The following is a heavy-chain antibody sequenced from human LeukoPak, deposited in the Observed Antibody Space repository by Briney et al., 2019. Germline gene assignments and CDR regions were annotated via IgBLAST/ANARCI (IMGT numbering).Heavy chain of an antibody. CDR3: GGLAATSGIDY. CDR1: EFTFSNCG. D-gene: IGHD2-15*01. Sequence: GGSLRLSCTASEFTFSNCGMHWVRQAPGKGLEWVAYIRNDGSAIYYVDSVKGRFTISRDNSKSTLYLQMNSLRVADTAVYYCGGLAATSGIDYWGQGTLVTVSS. J-gene: IGHJ4*02. V-gene: IGHV3-30*02. CDR2: IRNDGSAI.